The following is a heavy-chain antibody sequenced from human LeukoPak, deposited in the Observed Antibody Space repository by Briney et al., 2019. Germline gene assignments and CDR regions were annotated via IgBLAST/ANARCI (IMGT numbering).Heavy chain of an antibody. CDR3: PRDLPTLN. D-gene: IGHD4-4*01. V-gene: IGHV3-21*01. J-gene: IGHJ4*02. CDR1: GVTFSSYS. Sequence: GGSLRLSCAASGVTFSSYSMNWGCQAPGQGLERVSSISSSSSYIYYSDPSNGRCTISRDNAKNTLLLQMNSPRTDDTTVYYFPRDLPTLNWGQGTLVTVSS. CDR2: ISSSSSYI.